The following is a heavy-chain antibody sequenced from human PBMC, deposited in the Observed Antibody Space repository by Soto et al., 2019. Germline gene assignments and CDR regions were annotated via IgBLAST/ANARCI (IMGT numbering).Heavy chain of an antibody. J-gene: IGHJ4*02. CDR3: ARANPMGPETFDY. Sequence: GGSLRLSCAASGFTFSDYYMSWIRQAPGKGLEWVSYISSSSSYTNYADSVKGRFTISRDNAKNSLYLQMNSLRAEDTAVYYCARANPMGPETFDYWGQGTLVTSPQ. CDR1: GFTFSDYY. CDR2: ISSSSSYT. V-gene: IGHV3-11*05. D-gene: IGHD3-16*01.